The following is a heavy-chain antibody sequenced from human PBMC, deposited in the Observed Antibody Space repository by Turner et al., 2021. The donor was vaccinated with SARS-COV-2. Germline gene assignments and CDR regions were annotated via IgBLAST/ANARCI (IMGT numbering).Heavy chain of an antibody. CDR1: GGAISSSSYY. V-gene: IGHV4-39*01. CDR3: ARHWEVAAAAYLARFDP. J-gene: IGHJ5*02. CDR2: IYYSGST. Sequence: QLQLQESGPGLGTPSGTLALTCTVPGGAISSSSYYWGGIRTPPGKGLEWIGSIYYSGSTYYTPSLKSRVTISGDTSKNQFSLKLTSVTAADTAVYFCARHWEVAAAAYLARFDPWGQGTLVTVSS. D-gene: IGHD6-13*01.